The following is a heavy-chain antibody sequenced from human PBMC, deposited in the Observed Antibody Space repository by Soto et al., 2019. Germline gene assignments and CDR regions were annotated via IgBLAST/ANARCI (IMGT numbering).Heavy chain of an antibody. CDR1: GGTFSSYA. CDR2: IIPIFGTA. D-gene: IGHD3-22*01. Sequence: SVKVSCKASGGTFSSYAISWVRQAPGQGLEWMGGIIPIFGTANYAQKFQGRVTITADESTSTAYMELSSLRSEDTAVYYCARGDYYDSGGSPDLGADAFDIWGQGTMVTVSS. J-gene: IGHJ3*02. V-gene: IGHV1-69*13. CDR3: ARGDYYDSGGSPDLGADAFDI.